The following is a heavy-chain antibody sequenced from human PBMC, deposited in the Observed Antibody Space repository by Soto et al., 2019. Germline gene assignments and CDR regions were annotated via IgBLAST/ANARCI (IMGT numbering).Heavy chain of an antibody. Sequence: SVKVSCKASGGTFSSYAISWVRQAPGQGLEWMGGIIPIFGTANYAQKFQGRVTITADESTSTAYMELSSLRSEDTAVYYGARGFSFSARDFVYWGQGTLVTVSS. J-gene: IGHJ4*02. CDR2: IIPIFGTA. CDR1: GGTFSSYA. D-gene: IGHD3-3*02. CDR3: ARGFSFSARDFVY. V-gene: IGHV1-69*13.